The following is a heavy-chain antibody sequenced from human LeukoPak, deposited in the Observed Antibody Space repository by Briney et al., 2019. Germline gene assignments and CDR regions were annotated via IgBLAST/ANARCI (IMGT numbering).Heavy chain of an antibody. CDR3: ARDLLSGSYGGMDV. CDR1: GFTVSSNY. CDR2: IYSGGST. D-gene: IGHD1-26*01. Sequence: GGSLRLSCAASGFTVSSNYMSWVRQAPGKGLEWVSVIYSGGSTYYADSVKGRFTISRDNSKNTLYLQMNSLRAEDTAVYYCARDLLSGSYGGMDVWGQGTTVIVSS. V-gene: IGHV3-53*01. J-gene: IGHJ6*02.